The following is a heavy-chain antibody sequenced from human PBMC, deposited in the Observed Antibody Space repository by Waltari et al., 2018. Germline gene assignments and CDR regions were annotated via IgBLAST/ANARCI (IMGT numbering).Heavy chain of an antibody. Sequence: EVQLVESGGGLVQPGGSLRLSCAASGFTLSSYWMGWARQAQGKGLGGVANIKQDGSEKNYVDSVKGRFTISRDDAKNSVDLQMNGLRAEDTAVYYCVRDRGYYDSSGYYGLSQWGQGTLVTVSS. J-gene: IGHJ4*02. CDR3: VRDRGYYDSSGYYGLSQ. CDR1: GFTLSSYW. V-gene: IGHV3-7*03. D-gene: IGHD3-22*01. CDR2: IKQDGSEK.